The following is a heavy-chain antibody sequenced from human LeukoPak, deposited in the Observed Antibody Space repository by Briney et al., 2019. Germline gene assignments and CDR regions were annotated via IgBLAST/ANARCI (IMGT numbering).Heavy chain of an antibody. Sequence: PGGSLRLSCEASGFTFNNCWMHWVRQVPGEGLVWVSHINSDGSSTGYADSVKGRFTVSRDNAKNTLYLLMSNLRAEDTAVYYCARVTVSGWYTALDYWGQGTLVSVSS. CDR2: INSDGSST. V-gene: IGHV3-74*01. J-gene: IGHJ4*02. CDR1: GFTFNNCW. D-gene: IGHD6-19*01. CDR3: ARVTVSGWYTALDY.